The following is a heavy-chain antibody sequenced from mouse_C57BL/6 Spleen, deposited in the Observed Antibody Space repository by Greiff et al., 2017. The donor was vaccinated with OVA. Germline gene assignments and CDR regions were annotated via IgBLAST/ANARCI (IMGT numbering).Heavy chain of an antibody. J-gene: IGHJ3*01. Sequence: EVKLMESGGGLVKPGGSLKLSCAASGFTFSSYAMSWVRQTPEKRLEWVASISDGGSYTYYPDNVKGRFTISRDNAKNNLNLQMSHLKSEDTAMSYCAREGGLRRFAYWGQGTLVTVSA. CDR2: ISDGGSYT. D-gene: IGHD2-4*01. CDR3: AREGGLRRFAY. CDR1: GFTFSSYA. V-gene: IGHV5-4*01.